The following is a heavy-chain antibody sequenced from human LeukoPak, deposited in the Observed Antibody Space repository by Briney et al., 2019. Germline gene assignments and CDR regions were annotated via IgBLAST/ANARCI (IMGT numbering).Heavy chain of an antibody. V-gene: IGHV3-30*18. D-gene: IGHD1-26*01. CDR1: RFAFSSYG. CDR3: AKGSGSYGERAGFDI. J-gene: IGHJ3*02. CDR2: MSYDRSNK. Sequence: GGSLRLSRAAPRFAFSSYGMHWVRPAPGKGGEWVGVMSYDRSNKYYADSVKGGFTISRDNSKNTLYLQMNSLRAEDTAVYYCAKGSGSYGERAGFDIWGQGTMVTVSS.